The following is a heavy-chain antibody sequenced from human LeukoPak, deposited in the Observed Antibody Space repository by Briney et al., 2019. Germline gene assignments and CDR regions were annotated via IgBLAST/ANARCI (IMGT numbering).Heavy chain of an antibody. Sequence: GASVKVSCKASGYTFTGYYMHWVRQAPGQGLEWMGWINTNTGNPTYAQGFTGRFVFSLDTSVSTAYLQISSLKAEDTAVYYCARDALGSILPWGAFDIWGQGTMVTVSS. CDR3: ARDALGSILPWGAFDI. V-gene: IGHV7-4-1*02. J-gene: IGHJ3*02. CDR1: GYTFTGYY. D-gene: IGHD7-27*01. CDR2: INTNTGNP.